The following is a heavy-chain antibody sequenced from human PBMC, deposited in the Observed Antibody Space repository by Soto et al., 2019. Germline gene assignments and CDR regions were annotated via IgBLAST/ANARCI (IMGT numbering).Heavy chain of an antibody. D-gene: IGHD3-9*01. J-gene: IGHJ5*02. CDR2: MNPNSGNT. CDR3: ARGKNDILTGSRFDP. V-gene: IGHV1-8*01. Sequence: AASVKVSCKASGYTFTSYDINWVRQATGQGLEWMGWMNPNSGNTGYAQKFQGRVTMTRNTSISTAYMELSSLRSEDTAVYYCARGKNDILTGSRFDPWGQGTLVTVSS. CDR1: GYTFTSYD.